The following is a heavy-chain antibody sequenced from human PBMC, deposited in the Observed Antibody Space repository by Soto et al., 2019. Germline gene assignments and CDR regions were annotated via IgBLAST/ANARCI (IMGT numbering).Heavy chain of an antibody. CDR1: GFDFSGSA. D-gene: IGHD6-19*01. Sequence: EVQLVESGGGLVQPGGSLDLSCATSGFDFSGSAMHWVRQASGRGLEWLGRIRTKPNSYATIYAASVKDRITISRDDSKKMVYLHMSGLKTEDTAVYYCARPRSSGWFDPWGQGTLVSVTS. J-gene: IGHJ5*02. CDR2: IRTKPNSYAT. CDR3: ARPRSSGWFDP. V-gene: IGHV3-73*01.